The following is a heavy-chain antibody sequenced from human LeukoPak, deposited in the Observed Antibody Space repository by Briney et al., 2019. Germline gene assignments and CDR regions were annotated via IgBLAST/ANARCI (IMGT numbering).Heavy chain of an antibody. V-gene: IGHV3-30*18. Sequence: PGRSLRLSCAASGFTFTTYGMHWVRQAPGKGLEWVAVISYDGSHKYYADSVKGRFTISRDNSKNTLYLQMNSLRAEDTAVYYCAKEGDYFGSGSYRHYWGQGTLVTVSS. CDR2: ISYDGSHK. J-gene: IGHJ4*02. CDR1: GFTFTTYG. D-gene: IGHD3-10*01. CDR3: AKEGDYFGSGSYRHY.